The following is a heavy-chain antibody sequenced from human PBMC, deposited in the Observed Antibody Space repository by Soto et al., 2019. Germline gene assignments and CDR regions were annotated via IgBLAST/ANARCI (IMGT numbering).Heavy chain of an antibody. CDR3: ARKSGIQPIRAGWFDP. Sequence: QITLKESGPTLVKPTQTLTLTCTFSGFSLTTSGVGVGWIRQPPGKALEWLAVIFWDDDKRYSPILESRLTLTKDTSKNQVVLTLTNLDPVDTATYYCARKSGIQPIRAGWFDPWGQGTLVTVSS. J-gene: IGHJ5*02. CDR2: IFWDDDK. CDR1: GFSLTTSGVG. D-gene: IGHD5-18*01. V-gene: IGHV2-5*02.